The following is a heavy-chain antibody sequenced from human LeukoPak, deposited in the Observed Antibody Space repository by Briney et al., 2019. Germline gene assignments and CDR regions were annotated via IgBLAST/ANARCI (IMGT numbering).Heavy chain of an antibody. CDR1: GGSISSGDYY. CDR3: ARDRFGDAFDI. J-gene: IGHJ3*02. CDR2: IYYSGST. D-gene: IGHD3-3*01. V-gene: IGHV4-30-4*01. Sequence: SETLSLTCTVSGGSISSGDYYWSWIRQPPGKGLEWIGYIYYSGSTYYNPSLKSRVTILVDTSKNQFSLKLSSVTAADTAVYYCARDRFGDAFDIWGQGTMVTVSS.